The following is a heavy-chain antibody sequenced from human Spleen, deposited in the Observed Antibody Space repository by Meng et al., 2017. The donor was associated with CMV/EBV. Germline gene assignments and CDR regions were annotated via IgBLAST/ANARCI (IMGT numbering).Heavy chain of an antibody. J-gene: IGHJ4*02. CDR3: AKVPTRGWPNYFDY. CDR1: RFTFDHYG. V-gene: IGHV3-20*04. CDR2: INWNGGSA. Sequence: GGSLRLSCAAFRFTFDHYGMTWVRQAPGKGLEWVSGINWNGGSANYADSVKGRFTISRDNTKNSLYLQMNSLRAEDTALYYCAKVPTRGWPNYFDYWGQGTLVTVSS.